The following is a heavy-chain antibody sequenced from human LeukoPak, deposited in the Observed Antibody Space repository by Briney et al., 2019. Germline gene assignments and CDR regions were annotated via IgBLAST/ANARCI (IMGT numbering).Heavy chain of an antibody. Sequence: SSXXXGXIRQPPGXXXXXXXSXFFSGITYSRPSLTSRVTISVDTSKNQFSLKLSSVTAADTAVYYCARSFGVVIGRSYYYYMDVWGKGTTVTVSS. CDR1: SSXX. CDR2: XFFSGIT. J-gene: IGHJ6*03. CDR3: ARSFGVVIGRSYYYYMDV. D-gene: IGHD3-3*01. V-gene: IGHV4-39*01.